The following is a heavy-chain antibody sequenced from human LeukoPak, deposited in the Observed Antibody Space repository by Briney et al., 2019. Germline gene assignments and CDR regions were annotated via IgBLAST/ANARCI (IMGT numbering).Heavy chain of an antibody. D-gene: IGHD6-13*01. CDR3: ARGGSWYPL. CDR2: IKQGGGEK. J-gene: IGHJ4*02. CDR1: GFTFSTYW. Sequence: SGGSLRLSCAASGFTFSTYWMSWVRQAPGKGLEWVANIKQGGGEKYYVDSVKGRFTISRDNAKNSLYLQMDSLRAEDTAMYYCARGGSWYPLWGQGTLVTVSS. V-gene: IGHV3-7*03.